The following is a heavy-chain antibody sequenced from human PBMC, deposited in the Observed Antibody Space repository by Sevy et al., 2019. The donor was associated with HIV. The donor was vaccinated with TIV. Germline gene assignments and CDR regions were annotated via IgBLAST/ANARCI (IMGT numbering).Heavy chain of an antibody. D-gene: IGHD2-15*01. CDR3: ARDRGYCSGGSCSIGGIDY. J-gene: IGHJ4*02. CDR2: IKQDGSEK. V-gene: IGHV3-7*01. CDR1: GFTFSSYW. Sequence: GGSLRLSCAASGFTFSSYWMSWVHQAPGKGLEWVANIKQDGSEKYYVDSVKGRFTISRDNAKNSLYLQMNSLRAEDTAVYYCARDRGYCSGGSCSIGGIDYWGQGTLVTVSS.